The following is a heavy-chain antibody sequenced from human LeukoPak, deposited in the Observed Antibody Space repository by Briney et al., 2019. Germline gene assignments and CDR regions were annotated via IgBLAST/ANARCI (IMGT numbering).Heavy chain of an antibody. CDR2: IYYSGST. J-gene: IGHJ4*02. D-gene: IGHD3-3*01. CDR3: ARARYDFWSGYYYYFDY. Sequence: SETLSLTCTVSGGSISSGDYYWSWIRQLPGKGLEWIGYIYYSGSTYYNPSLKSRVAISVDTSKNQFSLKLSSVTAADTAVYYCARARYDFWSGYYYYFDYWGQGTLVTVSS. CDR1: GGSISSGDYY. V-gene: IGHV4-30-4*01.